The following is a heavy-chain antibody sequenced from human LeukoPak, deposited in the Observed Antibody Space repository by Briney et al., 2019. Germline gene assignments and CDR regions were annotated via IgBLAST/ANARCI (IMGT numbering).Heavy chain of an antibody. Sequence: GGSLRLSCVTSGFFFNSYWMSWVRQAPGKGLEWVANENQDGSEIYYVDSVKGRFIMSRDNTKNSFYLQMSSLRVEDTAVYYCARGSGQDWAHYYYYGMDVWGQGTTVTVSS. D-gene: IGHD3/OR15-3a*01. CDR2: ENQDGSEI. CDR1: GFFFNSYW. CDR3: ARGSGQDWAHYYYYGMDV. V-gene: IGHV3-7*03. J-gene: IGHJ6*02.